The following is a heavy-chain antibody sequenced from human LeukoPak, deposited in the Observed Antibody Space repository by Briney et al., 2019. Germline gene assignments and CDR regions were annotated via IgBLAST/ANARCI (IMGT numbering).Heavy chain of an antibody. CDR2: INHSGST. CDR1: GGSFSGYY. J-gene: IGHJ4*02. D-gene: IGHD5-12*01. V-gene: IGHV4-34*01. CDR3: ARGGGNSGYYLDH. Sequence: SETLSLTCAVYGGSFSGYYWSWIHQRPGKGLEWIGEINHSGSTNYNPSLKSRVSISVDTSKNQFSLKLSSVTAADTAVYYCARGGGNSGYYLDHWGQGTLVTVSS.